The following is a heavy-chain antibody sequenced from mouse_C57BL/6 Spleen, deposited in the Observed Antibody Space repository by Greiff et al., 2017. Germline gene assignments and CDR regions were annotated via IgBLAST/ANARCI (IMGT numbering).Heavy chain of an antibody. V-gene: IGHV1-19*01. CDR2: INPYNGGT. D-gene: IGHD1-1*01. CDR3: ARTYYGSSPYYAMDY. Sequence: EVQLQQSGPVLVKPGASVKMSCKASGYTFTDYYMNWVKQSHGKSLEWIGVINPYNGGTSYNQKFKGKATLTVDKSSSTAYMELNSLTSEDSAVYYCARTYYGSSPYYAMDYWGQGTSVTVSS. J-gene: IGHJ4*01. CDR1: GYTFTDYY.